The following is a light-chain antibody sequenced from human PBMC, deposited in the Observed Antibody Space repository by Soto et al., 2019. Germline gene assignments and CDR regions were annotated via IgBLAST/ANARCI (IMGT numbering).Light chain of an antibody. CDR1: QSISSY. CDR3: QQSYSTPRT. CDR2: AAS. V-gene: IGKV1-39*01. Sequence: DIQMTQSPSSLSASVGDIVTITCRASQSISSYLNWYKQKPGKAPKLLIYAASSLQSGVPSRFSGSGSGTDFTLTISSLHPEDFSTYYCQQSYSTPRTFGQGNRVEIK. J-gene: IGKJ1*01.